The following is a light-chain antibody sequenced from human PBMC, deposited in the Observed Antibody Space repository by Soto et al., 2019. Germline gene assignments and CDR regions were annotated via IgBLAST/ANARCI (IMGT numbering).Light chain of an antibody. CDR2: AAS. V-gene: IGKV1-12*01. J-gene: IGKJ2*01. CDR1: QGIGSW. CDR3: QQANSFPYT. Sequence: IPMTKSPSSVSASVGDTVTITCRATQGIGSWLAWYQQKPDEPPNLMIYAASHLQSGVPPRFSVSGSGPDFTLTIRSLQPEDSATYYCQQANSFPYTFGQGTKLAI.